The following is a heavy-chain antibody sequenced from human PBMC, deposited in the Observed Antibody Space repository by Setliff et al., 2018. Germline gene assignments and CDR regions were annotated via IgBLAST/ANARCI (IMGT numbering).Heavy chain of an antibody. CDR1: GFIFGSYA. D-gene: IGHD1-1*01. V-gene: IGHV3-23*01. CDR2: ISGDGDTT. CDR3: AEFISCYYYGMDG. Sequence: VGSLRLSCEGSGFIFGSYAMGWVRQAPGKGLEWLSSISGDGDTTYNADSVNGRFTISRDNSKNTLYLQMNSLSGDDTAVYYCAEFISCYYYGMDGWGQGTTVTVSS. J-gene: IGHJ6*02.